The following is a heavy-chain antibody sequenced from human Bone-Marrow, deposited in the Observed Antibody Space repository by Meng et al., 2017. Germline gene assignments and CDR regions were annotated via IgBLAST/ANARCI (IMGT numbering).Heavy chain of an antibody. CDR2: IDWDDDK. CDR3: AHRGYGSGSYGPYYYYGMDV. CDR1: GFSLSTSGMR. J-gene: IGHJ6*02. D-gene: IGHD3-10*01. V-gene: IGHV2-70*12. Sequence: SGPTLVKPTQTLTLTCTFSGFSLSTSGMRVSWIRQPPGKALEWLARIDWDDDKFYSTSLKTRLTISKDTSKNQVVLTMTNMDPVDTATYYCAHRGYGSGSYGPYYYYGMDVWGQGTTVTVSS.